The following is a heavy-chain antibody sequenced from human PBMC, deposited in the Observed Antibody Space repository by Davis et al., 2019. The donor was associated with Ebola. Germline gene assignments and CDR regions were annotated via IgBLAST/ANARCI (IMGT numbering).Heavy chain of an antibody. D-gene: IGHD5-12*01. J-gene: IGHJ6*02. CDR1: GYTFTSYY. CDR3: ARDLSVGLRAYSLDYYGMDV. V-gene: IGHV1-46*01. CDR2: INPSGGST. Sequence: ASVKVSCKASGYTFTSYYMHWVRQAPGQGLEWMGIINPSGGSTSYAQKFQGRVTMTRDTSTSTVYMELSSLRSDDTAVYYCARDLSVGLRAYSLDYYGMDVWGQGTTVTVSS.